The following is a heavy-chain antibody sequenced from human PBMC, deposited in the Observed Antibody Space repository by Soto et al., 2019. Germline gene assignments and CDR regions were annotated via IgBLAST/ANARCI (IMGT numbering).Heavy chain of an antibody. J-gene: IGHJ4*02. V-gene: IGHV5-10-1*01. CDR3: ARQIYDSDTGPNFQYYFDS. Sequence: GQSLRISGKGSGYSFASYWIPRVRQKPGKGLEWMGRIDPSDSQTYYSPSFRGHVTISVTKSITTVFLQWSSLRASDTAMYYCARQIYDSDTGPNFQYYFDSWGQGTPVTVSS. D-gene: IGHD3-22*01. CDR2: IDPSDSQT. CDR1: GYSFASYW.